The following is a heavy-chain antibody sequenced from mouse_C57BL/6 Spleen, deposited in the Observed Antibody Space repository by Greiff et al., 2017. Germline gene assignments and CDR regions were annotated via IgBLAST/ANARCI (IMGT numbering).Heavy chain of an antibody. V-gene: IGHV2-2*01. D-gene: IGHD1-1*02. CDR3: ASPYYEGFAY. CDR1: GFSLTSYG. J-gene: IGHJ3*01. CDR2: IWSGGST. Sequence: VQRVESGPGLVQPSQSLSITCPVSGFSLTSYGVHWVRQSPGKGLEWLGVIWSGGSTDYNAAFISRLSISKDNSKSQVFFKMNSLQADDTAIYYCASPYYEGFAYWGQGTLVTVSA.